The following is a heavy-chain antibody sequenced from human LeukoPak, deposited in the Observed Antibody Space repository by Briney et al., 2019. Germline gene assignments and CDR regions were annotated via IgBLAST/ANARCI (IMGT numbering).Heavy chain of an antibody. Sequence: EGSLRLSCAASGFTFSSYAMNWVRQAPGKGLEWVSGISGSGGSTSYADSVKGRFTISRDNSKNTLYLQMNSLRAEDTAVYYCAKGRVSYYYGMDVWGQGATVTVSS. CDR3: AKGRVSYYYGMDV. V-gene: IGHV3-23*01. J-gene: IGHJ6*02. D-gene: IGHD3-10*01. CDR1: GFTFSSYA. CDR2: ISGSGGST.